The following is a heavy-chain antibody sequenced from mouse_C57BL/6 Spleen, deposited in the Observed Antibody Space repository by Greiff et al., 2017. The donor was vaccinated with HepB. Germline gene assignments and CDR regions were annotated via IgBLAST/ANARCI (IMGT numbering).Heavy chain of an antibody. CDR2: INPNNGGT. CDR1: GYTFTDYN. Sequence: EVQLQQSGPELVKPGASVKMSCKASGYTFTDYNMHWVKQSHGKSLEWIGYINPNNGGTRYNQKFKGKATLTVNKSSSTAYMELRSLTSEDSAVYYCARGLGRKDYYAMDYWGQGTSVTVSS. V-gene: IGHV1-22*01. D-gene: IGHD4-1*01. J-gene: IGHJ4*01. CDR3: ARGLGRKDYYAMDY.